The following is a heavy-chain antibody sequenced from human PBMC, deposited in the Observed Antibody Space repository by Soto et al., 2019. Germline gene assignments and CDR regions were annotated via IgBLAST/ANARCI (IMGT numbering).Heavy chain of an antibody. Sequence: QVQLQESGPGLVKPSQTLSLTCTVSGGSISSRDYYWSWIRQPPGKGLEWIGYIYYSGSTYYNPSLKSRVTISVDTSKNQFSLKLSSVTAADTAVYYCARGLPTVTTNNWFDPWGQGTLVTVSS. CDR2: IYYSGST. CDR3: ARGLPTVTTNNWFDP. V-gene: IGHV4-30-4*01. D-gene: IGHD4-17*01. J-gene: IGHJ5*02. CDR1: GGSISSRDYY.